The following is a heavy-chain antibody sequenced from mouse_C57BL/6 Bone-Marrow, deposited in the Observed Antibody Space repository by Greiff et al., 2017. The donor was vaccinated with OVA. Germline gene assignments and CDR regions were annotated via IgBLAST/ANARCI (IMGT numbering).Heavy chain of an antibody. V-gene: IGHV5-17*01. CDR3: AREGRLRLPFAY. D-gene: IGHD3-2*02. CDR2: ISSGSSTI. J-gene: IGHJ3*01. Sequence: EVQVVESGGGLVKPGGSLKLSCAASGFTFSDYGMHWVRQAPEKGLEWVAYISSGSSTIYYADTVKGRFTISRDNAKNTLFLQMTSLRSEDTAMYYCAREGRLRLPFAYWGQGTLVTVSA. CDR1: GFTFSDYG.